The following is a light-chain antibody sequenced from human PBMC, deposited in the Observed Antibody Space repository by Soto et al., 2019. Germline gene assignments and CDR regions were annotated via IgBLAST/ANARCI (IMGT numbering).Light chain of an antibody. CDR2: DNY. CDR1: SSNIGNNY. Sequence: QSVLTQSPSVSADPGQKVTISCSGSSSNIGNNYVYWYQQVPGTAPKLLIYDNYKRPSGIPDRFSGSKSGTSATLGITGPQTGDEADYYCATWDSSLFAVVFGGGTKVTVL. CDR3: ATWDSSLFAVV. V-gene: IGLV1-51*01. J-gene: IGLJ2*01.